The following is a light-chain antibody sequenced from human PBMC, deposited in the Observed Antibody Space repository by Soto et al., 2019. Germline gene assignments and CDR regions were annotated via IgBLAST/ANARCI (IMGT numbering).Light chain of an antibody. CDR3: QQRSNWPT. Sequence: ERVLTQSPGTLSLSPGERATLSCRASQSVSSYLAWYQQKPGQAPRLLIYDASNRATGIPARFSGSGSGTDFTLTISSLEPEDFAVYYCQQRSNWPTFGQGTRLEIK. V-gene: IGKV3-11*01. J-gene: IGKJ5*01. CDR1: QSVSSY. CDR2: DAS.